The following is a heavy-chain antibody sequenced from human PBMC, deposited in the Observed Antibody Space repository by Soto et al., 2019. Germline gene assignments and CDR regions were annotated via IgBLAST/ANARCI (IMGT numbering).Heavy chain of an antibody. J-gene: IGHJ6*02. D-gene: IGHD3-16*01. CDR1: GLIFSDYH. V-gene: IGHV3-72*01. CDR3: AIVGGWSGGSCGKEG. Sequence: EVQLVESGGGLVQPGGSLRLSCAASGLIFSDYHMDWVRQAPGKGLEWVGRIRRKANSYTTEYAASVKGRFTISRDDSKDPLYLQMNSLKSGDTGGDLRAIVGGWSGGSCGKEGWGQGTTVTVSS. CDR2: IRRKANSYTT.